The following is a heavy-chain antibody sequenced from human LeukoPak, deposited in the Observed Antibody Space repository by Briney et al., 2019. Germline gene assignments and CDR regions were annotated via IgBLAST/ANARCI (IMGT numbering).Heavy chain of an antibody. Sequence: AGGSLRLSCAASGFTVSSNYMSWVRQAPGKGLEWVSVIYSGGSTYYADSVKGRFTISRDNSKNTLYLQMNSLRAEDTAVYYCAKDPPSGIAAAGTSDWFDPWGQGTLVTVSS. D-gene: IGHD6-13*01. CDR3: AKDPPSGIAAAGTSDWFDP. CDR1: GFTVSSNY. J-gene: IGHJ5*02. CDR2: IYSGGST. V-gene: IGHV3-53*01.